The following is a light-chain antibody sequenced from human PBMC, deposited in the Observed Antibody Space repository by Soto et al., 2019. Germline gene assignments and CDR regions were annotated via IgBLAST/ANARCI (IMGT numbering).Light chain of an antibody. J-gene: IGKJ1*01. CDR1: QSVDRW. CDR3: QQYTTLVT. CDR2: KAS. V-gene: IGKV1-5*03. Sequence: DIQMTQSPSTQSASVGDRVTITCRASQSVDRWLAWYQQRPGKAPKALIYKASNLESGVPSRFSGSGSGTEFTLPITSLQPGDIATYYCQQYTTLVTFGQGTMVEMK.